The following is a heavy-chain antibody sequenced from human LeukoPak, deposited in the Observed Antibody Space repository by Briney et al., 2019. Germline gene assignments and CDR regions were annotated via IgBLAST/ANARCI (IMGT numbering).Heavy chain of an antibody. V-gene: IGHV4-34*01. Sequence: SETLSLTCAVYGESFSGYYWSWIRQSPGRGLEWIGEINHSGSTNYNPSLKSRVTISVDTSKNQFSLKLSSVTAADTAVYYCARSVMSRFWSGYSGNDAFDIWGQGTMVTVSS. D-gene: IGHD3-3*01. J-gene: IGHJ3*02. CDR1: GESFSGYY. CDR3: ARSVMSRFWSGYSGNDAFDI. CDR2: INHSGST.